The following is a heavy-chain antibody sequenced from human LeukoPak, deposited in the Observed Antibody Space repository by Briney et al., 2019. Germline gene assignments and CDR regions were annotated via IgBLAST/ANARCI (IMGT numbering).Heavy chain of an antibody. J-gene: IGHJ4*02. Sequence: SETLSLTCSVTGDSISGYYWSWIRQPPGKGLEWIGSIYHSGSTSCNPSLKTRVTVSGDTSKKQFSLRLTPVTAADTSVYYGTRHGGGYSFDYWGQGALVTVSS. V-gene: IGHV4-59*08. CDR1: GDSISGYY. CDR2: IYHSGST. D-gene: IGHD5-18*01. CDR3: TRHGGGYSFDY.